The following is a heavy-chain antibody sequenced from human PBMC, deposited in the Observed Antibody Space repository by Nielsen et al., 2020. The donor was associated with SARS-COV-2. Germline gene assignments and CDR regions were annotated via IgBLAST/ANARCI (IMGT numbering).Heavy chain of an antibody. CDR2: ISGSGGST. CDR3: AKSRPLLWFGELDY. Sequence: GESLNISCAASGFTFSSYAMSWVRQAPGKGLEWVSAISGSGGSTYYADSVKGRFTISRDNSKNTLYLQMNSLRAEDTAVYYCAKSRPLLWFGELDYWGQGTLVTVSS. CDR1: GFTFSSYA. D-gene: IGHD3-10*01. V-gene: IGHV3-23*01. J-gene: IGHJ4*02.